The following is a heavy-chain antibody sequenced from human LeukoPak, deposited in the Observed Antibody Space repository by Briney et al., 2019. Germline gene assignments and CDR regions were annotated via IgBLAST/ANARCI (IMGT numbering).Heavy chain of an antibody. D-gene: IGHD4-23*01. CDR1: GLSVSSNY. J-gene: IGHJ4*02. Sequence: GGSLRLSCAASGLSVSSNYVTWVRQPPGKGLEWVSVIYSDGSTYYADSVKGRFTISRDNSKNTLYLQMNSLRVEDTAVYYCTDAVAGWGQGTLVTVSS. V-gene: IGHV3-53*05. CDR3: TDAVAG. CDR2: IYSDGST.